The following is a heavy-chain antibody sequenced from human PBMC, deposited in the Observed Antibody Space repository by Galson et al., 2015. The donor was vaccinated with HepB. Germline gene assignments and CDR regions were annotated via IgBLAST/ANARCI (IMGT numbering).Heavy chain of an antibody. Sequence: SVKVSCKASGYTFTSYGISWVQQAPGQGLEWMGWISAYNGNTNYAQKLQGRVTMTTDTSTSTAYMELRSLRSDDTAVYYCARDARYCSSTSCYVNPMDVWGKGTTVTVSS. V-gene: IGHV1-18*01. D-gene: IGHD2-2*01. CDR3: ARDARYCSSTSCYVNPMDV. J-gene: IGHJ6*03. CDR2: ISAYNGNT. CDR1: GYTFTSYG.